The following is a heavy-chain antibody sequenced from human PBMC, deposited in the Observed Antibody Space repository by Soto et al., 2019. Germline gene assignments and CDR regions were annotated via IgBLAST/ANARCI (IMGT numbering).Heavy chain of an antibody. D-gene: IGHD3-22*01. V-gene: IGHV3-30-3*01. CDR1: GFPSRCYS. Sequence: LXLSGAPTGFPSRCYSMHWYLQSPVKGLEWVAVISYDGSNKYYADSVKGRFTISRDNSKNTLYLQMNSLRAENTAVYYCASSFNKITTSVVVILPDIWGQGTMVTV. CDR2: ISYDGSNK. CDR3: ASSFNKITTSVVVILPDI. J-gene: IGHJ3*02.